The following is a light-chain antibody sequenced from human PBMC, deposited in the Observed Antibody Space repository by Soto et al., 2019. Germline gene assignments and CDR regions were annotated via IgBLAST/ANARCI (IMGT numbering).Light chain of an antibody. J-gene: IGLJ2*01. CDR1: SSNIGNNY. CDR3: GTCDSSLSAGRV. CDR2: ENN. Sequence: QSVLTQPPSVSAAPGQKVTSSCSGSSSNIGNNYVSWYQQLPGTAPKLLIYENNKRTSGIPDRFSGSKSGTAATLGITGLQTGDEAYYYCGTCDSSLSAGRVFGGGTKLTVL. V-gene: IGLV1-51*02.